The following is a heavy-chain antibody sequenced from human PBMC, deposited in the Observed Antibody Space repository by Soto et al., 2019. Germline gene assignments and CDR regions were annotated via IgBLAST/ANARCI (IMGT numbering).Heavy chain of an antibody. CDR2: IYYSGST. V-gene: IGHV4-59*01. CDR3: ARGYYDFWSDYYFDY. CDR1: GGSISSYY. J-gene: IGHJ4*02. D-gene: IGHD3-3*01. Sequence: PSETLSLTCTVSGGSISSYYWSWIRQPPGKGLEWIGYIYYSGSTNYNPSLKSRVTISVVTSKNQFSLKLSSVTAADTAVYYCARGYYDFWSDYYFDYWGQGTLVTVSS.